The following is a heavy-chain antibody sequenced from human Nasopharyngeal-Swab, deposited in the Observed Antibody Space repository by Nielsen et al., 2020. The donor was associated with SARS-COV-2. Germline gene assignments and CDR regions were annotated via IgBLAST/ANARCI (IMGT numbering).Heavy chain of an antibody. CDR2: IIPIFGTA. CDR1: GGTFSSYA. CDR3: ARGGQELHYYYYYGMDV. Sequence: SVKVSCKASGGTFSSYAISWVRQAPGQGLEWMGGIIPIFGTANYAQKFQGRVTITADESTSTAYMELSSLRSEDTAVYYCARGGQELHYYYYYGMDVWSQGTTVTVSS. D-gene: IGHD3-10*01. J-gene: IGHJ6*02. V-gene: IGHV1-69*13.